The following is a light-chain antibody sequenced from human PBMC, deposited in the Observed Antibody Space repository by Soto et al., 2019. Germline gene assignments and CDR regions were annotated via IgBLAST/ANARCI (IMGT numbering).Light chain of an antibody. J-gene: IGLJ1*01. Sequence: QSALTQPRSVSGSPGQSVTISCTGTSSDVGGYNYVSWYQQHPGKAPKPMIYDVSKRPSGVPDRFSGSKSDNTASLTISGLQAEDEADYYCCSYAGSYTYVFGTGTKLTVL. CDR2: DVS. CDR1: SSDVGGYNY. V-gene: IGLV2-11*01. CDR3: CSYAGSYTYV.